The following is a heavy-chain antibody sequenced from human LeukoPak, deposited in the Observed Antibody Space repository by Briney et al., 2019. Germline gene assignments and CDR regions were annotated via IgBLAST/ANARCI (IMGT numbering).Heavy chain of an antibody. CDR3: ARGRPHGNDY. J-gene: IGHJ4*02. CDR2: IASDGNNR. V-gene: IGHV3-74*01. D-gene: IGHD4-23*01. CDR1: GFTFSSYW. Sequence: GGSLRLSCAASGFTFSSYWMNWVRQVPGKGLVWVSRIASDGNNRDYADSVKGRFTISRDNAKNTLYLQMNSLRVEDTAVYYCARGRPHGNDYWGQGTLVTVSS.